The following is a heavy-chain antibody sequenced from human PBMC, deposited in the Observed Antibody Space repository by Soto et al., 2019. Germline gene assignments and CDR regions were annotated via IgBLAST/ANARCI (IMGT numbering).Heavy chain of an antibody. D-gene: IGHD3-3*02. CDR2: IHWNDDE. CDR1: GFSLSTSGVG. J-gene: IGHJ4*02. Sequence: QITLKESGPTLVKPTQTLTLTCSFSGFSLSTSGVGVGWIRQPPGKALEWLAVIHWNDDEHHSPSLKNRLTITKATSKNQVDLTMTNMDPVDTATYYCAHRIVALGFDYWGQGTLVTVSS. V-gene: IGHV2-5*01. CDR3: AHRIVALGFDY.